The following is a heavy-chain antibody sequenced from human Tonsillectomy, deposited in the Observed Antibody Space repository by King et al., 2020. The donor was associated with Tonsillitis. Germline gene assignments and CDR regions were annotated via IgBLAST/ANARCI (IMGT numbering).Heavy chain of an antibody. CDR2: ISYDGSNK. CDR1: GFTFSSYA. V-gene: IGHV3-30-3*01. J-gene: IGHJ4*02. CDR3: ARPRPPVLLWFGELNY. Sequence: VQLVESGGGVVQPGRSLRLSCAASGFTFSSYAMHWVRQAPGKGLERVAVISYDGSNKYYADSVKGRFTISRDNSKNTLYLQMNSLRAEDTAVYYCARPRPPVLLWFGELNYWGQGTLVTVSS. D-gene: IGHD3-10*01.